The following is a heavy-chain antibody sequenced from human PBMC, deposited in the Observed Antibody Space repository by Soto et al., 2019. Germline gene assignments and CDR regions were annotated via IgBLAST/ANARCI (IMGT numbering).Heavy chain of an antibody. CDR2: ISGSGGST. CDR3: AKRDSSGWRVDGY. D-gene: IGHD6-19*01. V-gene: IGHV3-23*01. Sequence: EVQLLESGGGLVQPGGSLRLSCAASGFTFSSYAMSWVRQAPGKGLEWVSAISGSGGSTDYADSVKGRFTVSRDNSKKTMYLQMNSLRAEDTAVYYCAKRDSSGWRVDGYWGQGALVTVSS. J-gene: IGHJ4*02. CDR1: GFTFSSYA.